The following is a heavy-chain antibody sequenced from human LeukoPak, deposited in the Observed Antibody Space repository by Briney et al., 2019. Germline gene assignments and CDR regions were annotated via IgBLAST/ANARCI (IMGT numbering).Heavy chain of an antibody. J-gene: IGHJ3*02. D-gene: IGHD2-2*02. CDR1: GYTFTSYD. CDR3: ARDSGSYCSSTSCYTLGAFDI. V-gene: IGHV1-8*01. CDR2: MNPNSGNT. Sequence: ASVKVSCKASGYTFTSYDINWVRQAPGQGLEWMGLMNPNSGNTDYAQKFQGRVTMTRNTSISTAYMELSSLRSEDTAVYYCARDSGSYCSSTSCYTLGAFDIWGQGTMVTVSS.